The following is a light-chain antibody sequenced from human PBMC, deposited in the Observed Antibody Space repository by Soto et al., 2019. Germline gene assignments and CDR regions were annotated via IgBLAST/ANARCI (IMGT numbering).Light chain of an antibody. Sequence: DIQMTQSPSTLSASVGDRVTITCRASQSISSWLAWYQQKPGKAPKLLIYDASSLESGVPSRFSGSGSGTEFTLTISSRQPDDFATYYCQQYNSYPPTVGGGTKVEIK. J-gene: IGKJ4*01. CDR2: DAS. CDR3: QQYNSYPPT. CDR1: QSISSW. V-gene: IGKV1-5*01.